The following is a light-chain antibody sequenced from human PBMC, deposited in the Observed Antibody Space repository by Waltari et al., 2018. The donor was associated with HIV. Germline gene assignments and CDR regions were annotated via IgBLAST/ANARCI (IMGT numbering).Light chain of an antibody. CDR2: WAS. CDR3: QQYYTSPPA. CDR1: QNVLFTPNNKNY. J-gene: IGKJ2*01. Sequence: DVVMTQSPDSLAVSLGERATINCKSSQNVLFTPNNKNYLAWCQQKPQQPPKLIIYWASTRESGVPDRFSGAGSGTDFTLTISSLQAEDVAVYYCQQYYTSPPAFGQGTKVEIK. V-gene: IGKV4-1*01.